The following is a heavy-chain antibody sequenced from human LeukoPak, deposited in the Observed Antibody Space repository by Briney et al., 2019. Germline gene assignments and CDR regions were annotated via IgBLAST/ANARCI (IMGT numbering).Heavy chain of an antibody. CDR3: ARVYRDFWSGYYYYYGMDV. J-gene: IGHJ6*02. CDR1: GYTFTSYG. V-gene: IGHV1-18*01. Sequence: ASVKVSCKASGYTFTSYGISWMRQASGQGLEWMGWISAYNGNTNYAQKLQGRVTMTTDTSTSTAYMELRSLRSDDTAVYYCARVYRDFWSGYYYYYGMDVWGQGTTVTVSS. D-gene: IGHD3-3*01. CDR2: ISAYNGNT.